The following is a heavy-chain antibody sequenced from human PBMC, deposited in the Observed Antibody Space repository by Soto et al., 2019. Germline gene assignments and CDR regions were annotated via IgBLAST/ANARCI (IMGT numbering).Heavy chain of an antibody. J-gene: IGHJ5*02. CDR3: ARVGFAYYDILTGYYRYNWFDP. CDR1: GYTFTSYG. D-gene: IGHD3-9*01. V-gene: IGHV1-18*01. Sequence: GASVKVSCKASGYTFTSYGISWVRQAPGQGLEWMGWISAYNGNTNYAQKLQGRVTMTTDTSTSTAYMELRSLRSDDTAVYYCARVGFAYYDILTGYYRYNWFDPWGQGTLVTVSS. CDR2: ISAYNGNT.